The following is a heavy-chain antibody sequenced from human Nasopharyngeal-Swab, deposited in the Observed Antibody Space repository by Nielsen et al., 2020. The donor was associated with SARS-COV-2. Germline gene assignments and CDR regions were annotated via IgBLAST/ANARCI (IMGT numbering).Heavy chain of an antibody. CDR3: AGDGRARNYDFWSDYMDV. V-gene: IGHV1-69*13. J-gene: IGHJ6*03. D-gene: IGHD3-3*01. CDR2: IIPMFGKA. CDR1: GGTFSSYA. Sequence: SVKVSCKASGGTFSSYAISWVRQAPGQGPEWMGGIIPMFGKANYAQKFQGRVTITADESTTTAYMELSSLRYEDTAVYYCAGDGRARNYDFWSDYMDVWGKGTTVTVSS.